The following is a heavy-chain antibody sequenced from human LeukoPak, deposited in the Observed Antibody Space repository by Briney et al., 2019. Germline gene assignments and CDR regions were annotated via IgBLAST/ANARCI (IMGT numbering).Heavy chain of an antibody. CDR1: GFSFRSSA. Sequence: PGGSLRLSCAASGFSFRSSAMHWVRQAPGKGLEWTAFMRSDGSDEHYADSVKGRFTISRDNSHNTLYLQMNSLHSEDTAVYYCAKDLGLQVGASPFDYWGQGTLVTVSS. V-gene: IGHV3-30*02. CDR2: MRSDGSDE. D-gene: IGHD1-26*01. J-gene: IGHJ4*02. CDR3: AKDLGLQVGASPFDY.